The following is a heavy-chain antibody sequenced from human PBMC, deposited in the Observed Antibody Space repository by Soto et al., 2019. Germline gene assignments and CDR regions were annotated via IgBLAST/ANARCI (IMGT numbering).Heavy chain of an antibody. CDR2: ISGSGGST. CDR3: AKDEELWYDY. J-gene: IGHJ4*02. D-gene: IGHD5-18*01. V-gene: IGHV3-23*01. CDR1: GFTLCSYA. Sequence: GGAPRLSCAASGFTLCSYAISRVRQAPGKGLEWVSAISGSGGSTYYADSVKGRFTISRDNSKNTLYLQMNSLRAEDTAVYYCAKDEELWYDYWGQGTLVTVSS.